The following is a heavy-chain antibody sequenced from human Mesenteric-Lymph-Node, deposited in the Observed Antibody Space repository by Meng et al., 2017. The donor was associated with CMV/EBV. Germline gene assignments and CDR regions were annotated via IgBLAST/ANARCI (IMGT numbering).Heavy chain of an antibody. V-gene: IGHV4-59*01. CDR1: GGSISSYY. Sequence: SETLSLTCTVSGGSISSYYWSWIRQPPGKGLEWIGYIYYSGSTNYNPSLKSRVTISVDTSKNQFSLKLSSVTAADTAVYYCARGYCSGGSCFPFDYWGQGTLVTVSS. D-gene: IGHD2-15*01. CDR2: IYYSGST. CDR3: ARGYCSGGSCFPFDY. J-gene: IGHJ4*02.